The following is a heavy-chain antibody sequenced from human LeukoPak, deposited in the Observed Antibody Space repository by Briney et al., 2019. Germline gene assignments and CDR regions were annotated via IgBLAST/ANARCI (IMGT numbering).Heavy chain of an antibody. V-gene: IGHV1-69*02. D-gene: IGHD1-26*01. Sequence: SVKVSCKASGGTLSSYTISWVRQAPGQGVEWMGRIIPILGIANYAQNFQGRVTLTADKSTSTAYMELSSLRSEDTAVYYCAATRVGATYDAFDIWGQGTMVTVSS. CDR3: AATRVGATYDAFDI. CDR1: GGTLSSYT. CDR2: IIPILGIA. J-gene: IGHJ3*02.